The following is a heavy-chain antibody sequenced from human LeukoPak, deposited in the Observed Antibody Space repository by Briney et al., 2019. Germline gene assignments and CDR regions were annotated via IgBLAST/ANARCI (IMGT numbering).Heavy chain of an antibody. D-gene: IGHD3-9*01. CDR1: GFTFSSYA. CDR3: VKASRYDILTDSDY. CDR2: ISSNGGST. V-gene: IGHV3-64D*06. J-gene: IGHJ4*02. Sequence: AGGSLRLSCSASGFTFSSYAMHWVRQAPGKGLEYVSAISSNGGSTYYADSVKGRFTIYRDNSKNTLYLQMSSLRAEDTAVYYCVKASRYDILTDSDYWGQGTLVTVSS.